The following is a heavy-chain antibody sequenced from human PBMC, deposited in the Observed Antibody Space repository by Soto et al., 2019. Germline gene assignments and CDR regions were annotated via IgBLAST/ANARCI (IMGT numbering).Heavy chain of an antibody. CDR3: ARYIPGVRYYGMDV. V-gene: IGHV3-30-3*01. CDR1: GFTFSSYA. J-gene: IGHJ6*02. Sequence: PGGSLRLSCAASGFTFSSYAMHWVRQAPGKGLEWVAVISYDGTNKYYADSVKGRFTISRDNSGNTLFLEMNSLRAEDTAVYYCARYIPGVRYYGMDVWGQGTTVTVSS. CDR2: ISYDGTNK. D-gene: IGHD2-2*01.